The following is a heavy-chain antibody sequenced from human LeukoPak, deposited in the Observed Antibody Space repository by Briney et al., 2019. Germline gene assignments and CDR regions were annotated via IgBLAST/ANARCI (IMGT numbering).Heavy chain of an antibody. Sequence: ASVKVSCKASGYTFTSYYMHWVRQAPGQGLEWMGIINPSGGSTSYAQKFQGRVTMTRDTSTSTVYMELSSLRSEDTAVYYCARARSRGASGSEGVDYWGQGTLVTVSS. J-gene: IGHJ4*02. CDR2: INPSGGST. CDR1: GYTFTSYY. CDR3: ARARSRGASGSEGVDY. D-gene: IGHD1-26*01. V-gene: IGHV1-46*01.